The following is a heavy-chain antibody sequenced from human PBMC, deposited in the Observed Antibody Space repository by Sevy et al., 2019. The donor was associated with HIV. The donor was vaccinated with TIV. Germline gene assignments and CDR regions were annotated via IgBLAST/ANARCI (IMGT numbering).Heavy chain of an antibody. CDR3: ARDEGILPPGYYYYGMDV. CDR2: IKQDGSEK. Sequence: GGSLRLSCAASGFTFSSYWMSWVRQAPGKGLEWVANIKQDGSEKYYVDSVKGRFTISRDNAKNSLYLQMNSLRAEDTAVYFCARDEGILPPGYYYYGMDVWGQGTTVTVSS. CDR1: GFTFSSYW. V-gene: IGHV3-7*01. J-gene: IGHJ6*02.